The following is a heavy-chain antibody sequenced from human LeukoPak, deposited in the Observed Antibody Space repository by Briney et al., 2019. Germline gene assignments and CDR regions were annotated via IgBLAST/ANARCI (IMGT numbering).Heavy chain of an antibody. Sequence: ASVKVSCKASGYTFSGYYMHWVRQAPGQGLEWMGRINPNSGGTNYAQKFQGRVTMTRDKSISTVYMELSRLRSDDTAVYYCARARTSGWYGESYYFDDWGQGSLVTVSS. V-gene: IGHV1-2*06. CDR1: GYTFSGYY. J-gene: IGHJ4*02. CDR3: ARARTSGWYGESYYFDD. CDR2: INPNSGGT. D-gene: IGHD6-19*01.